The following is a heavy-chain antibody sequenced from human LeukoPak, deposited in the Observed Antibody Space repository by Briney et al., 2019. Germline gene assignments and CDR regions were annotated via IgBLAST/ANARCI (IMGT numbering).Heavy chain of an antibody. D-gene: IGHD1-26*01. V-gene: IGHV1-69*13. CDR3: ARWRATYAFDI. Sequence: GASVKVSCKASGDTFSNYAFTWVRQAPGQGLTWMGGIIPLFGTANYAQKFQGRVTITADESTSTAYMELRSLRSDDTAVYYCARWRATYAFDIWGQGTMVTVSS. J-gene: IGHJ3*02. CDR2: IIPLFGTA. CDR1: GDTFSNYA.